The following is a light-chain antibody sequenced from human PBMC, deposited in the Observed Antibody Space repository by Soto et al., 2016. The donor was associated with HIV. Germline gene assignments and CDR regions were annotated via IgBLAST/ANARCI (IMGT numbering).Light chain of an antibody. CDR3: QHFDNLPLA. V-gene: IGKV1-33*01. J-gene: IGKJ4*01. Sequence: DIQMTQSPSSLSASVGDRVTITCQANLDITNRVNWYQQKPGKPPKLLIHDASNLETGIPSRFSGGGSGTHFTFTISSLQPEDIGTYYXQHFDNLPLAFGGGPRWR. CDR1: LDITNR. CDR2: DAS.